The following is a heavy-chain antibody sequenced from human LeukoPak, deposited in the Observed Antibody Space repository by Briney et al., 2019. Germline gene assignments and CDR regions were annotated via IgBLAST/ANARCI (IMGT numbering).Heavy chain of an antibody. CDR1: GFTFSNNW. J-gene: IGHJ5*02. V-gene: IGHV3-7*01. CDR3: ASGFPYYYGSGSNRAFDP. Sequence: GGSLRLSCAASGFTFSNNWMSWVRQAPGKGLEWVANIKQDGSDKYYVDSVKGRFTISRDNAKNSLYLQMNSLRAEDTAVYYCASGFPYYYGSGSNRAFDPWGQGALVTVSS. D-gene: IGHD3-10*01. CDR2: IKQDGSDK.